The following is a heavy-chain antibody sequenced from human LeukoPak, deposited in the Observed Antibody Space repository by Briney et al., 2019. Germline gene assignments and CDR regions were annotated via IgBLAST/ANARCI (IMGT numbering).Heavy chain of an antibody. V-gene: IGHV3-7*01. CDR1: GFIFSTYY. J-gene: IGHJ4*02. CDR3: VRDFGYCSGGNCYTVLDY. CDR2: IKRDGSEK. D-gene: IGHD2-15*01. Sequence: GGSLRLSCAASGFIFSTYYMNWVRQAPGKGLEGVANIKRDGSEKDYVDSVKGRFTISRDNAKNSLFLQMNNLRAEDTAVYYCVRDFGYCSGGNCYTVLDYWGQGTLVTVSS.